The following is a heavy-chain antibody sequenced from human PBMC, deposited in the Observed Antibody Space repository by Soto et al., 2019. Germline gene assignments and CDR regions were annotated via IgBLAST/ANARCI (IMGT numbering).Heavy chain of an antibody. CDR1: GYSFTSYW. Sequence: PGESLKISFKGSGYSFTSYWISWVRQMPGKGLEWMGRIDPSDSYTNYSPSFQGHVTISADKSISTAYLQWSSLKASDTAMYYCARLGCSGGSCYQPYYYYGMDVWGQGTTVTVSS. CDR3: ARLGCSGGSCYQPYYYYGMDV. J-gene: IGHJ6*02. V-gene: IGHV5-10-1*01. D-gene: IGHD2-15*01. CDR2: IDPSDSYT.